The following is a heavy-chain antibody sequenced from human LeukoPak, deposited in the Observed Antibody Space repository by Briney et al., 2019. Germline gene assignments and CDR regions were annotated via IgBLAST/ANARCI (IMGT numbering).Heavy chain of an antibody. J-gene: IGHJ6*03. D-gene: IGHD3-10*01. V-gene: IGHV1-69*13. CDR2: IIPIFGTA. Sequence: SVKVSCKASGGTFSSYAISWVRQAPGQGLEWMGGIIPIFGTANYAQKFQGRVTITADESTSTAYMELSSLRSEDTAVYYCARDTLWFGELPYYYYYYMDVWGKGTTVTVSS. CDR1: GGTFSSYA. CDR3: ARDTLWFGELPYYYYYYMDV.